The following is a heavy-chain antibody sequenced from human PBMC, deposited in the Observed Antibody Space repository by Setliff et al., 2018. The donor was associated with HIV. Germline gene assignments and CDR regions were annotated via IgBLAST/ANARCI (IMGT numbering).Heavy chain of an antibody. CDR1: GGSVTSSLYY. J-gene: IGHJ5*02. CDR3: GAGSNKWIHLYH. CDR2: IYYGGTT. Sequence: SETLSLTCTVSGGSVTSSLYYWGWIRQPPGKGLEWIGTIYYGGTTYYNPSLRSRVTISVDTSRNRIFLKLTSVTAADTAVYYCGAGSNKWIHLYHWAQGALVTVSS. V-gene: IGHV4-39*01. D-gene: IGHD5-18*01.